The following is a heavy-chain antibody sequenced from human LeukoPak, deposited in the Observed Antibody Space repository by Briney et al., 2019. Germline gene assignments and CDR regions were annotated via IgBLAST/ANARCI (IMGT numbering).Heavy chain of an antibody. Sequence: SETLSLTCAVSGGSFSGYYWSWIRQPPGKGLEWIGEINHSGSTNYNPSLKSRVTISVDTSKNLFSLKLTSVTAADTAVYYCAGDLTVTSKWFDTWGQGTLVTVSS. V-gene: IGHV4-34*01. CDR3: AGDLTVTSKWFDT. J-gene: IGHJ5*02. CDR2: INHSGST. D-gene: IGHD4-11*01. CDR1: GGSFSGYY.